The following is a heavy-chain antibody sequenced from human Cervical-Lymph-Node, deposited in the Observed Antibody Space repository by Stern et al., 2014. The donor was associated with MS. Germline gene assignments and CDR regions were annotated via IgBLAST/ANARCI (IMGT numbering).Heavy chain of an antibody. CDR2: IKQDGSEK. J-gene: IGHJ5*02. CDR1: GFTFSSYW. Sequence: EVQLVESGGGLVQPGGSLRLSCAASGFTFSSYWMSWVRQAPGKGLEWVANIKQDGSEKYYVDSVKGRFTISRDNAKNSLYLQMNSLRAEDTAVYYCARVKYRPPAWFDPWGQGTLVTVSS. CDR3: ARVKYRPPAWFDP. D-gene: IGHD5-12*01. V-gene: IGHV3-7*04.